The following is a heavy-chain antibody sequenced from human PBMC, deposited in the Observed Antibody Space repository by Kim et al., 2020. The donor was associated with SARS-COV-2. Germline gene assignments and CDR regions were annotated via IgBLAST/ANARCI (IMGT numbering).Heavy chain of an antibody. CDR1: GYTFTSYD. D-gene: IGHD1-7*01. CDR2: MNPNSGNT. V-gene: IGHV1-8*01. Sequence: ASVKVSCKASGYTFTSYDINWVRQATGQGLEWMGWMNPNSGNTGYAQKFQGRVTMTRNTSISTAYMELSSLRSEDTAVYYCARGREEVNWNYEADPLGYWGQGTLVTVSS. J-gene: IGHJ4*02. CDR3: ARGREEVNWNYEADPLGY.